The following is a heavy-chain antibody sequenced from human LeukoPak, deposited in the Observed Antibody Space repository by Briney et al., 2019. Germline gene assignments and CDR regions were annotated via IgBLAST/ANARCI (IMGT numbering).Heavy chain of an antibody. CDR1: GGSISTYY. CDR2: VSSNEGT. CDR3: ARVRSYYGSVTGKSYYFDY. V-gene: IGHV4-59*01. J-gene: IGHJ4*02. D-gene: IGHD3-10*01. Sequence: SETLSLTCTVSGGSISTYYWGWIRQPPGEGLEWIGYVSSNEGTNYNPSLKSRVTILVDTSKNQFSLKLSSVTAADTAVYYCARVRSYYGSVTGKSYYFDYWGQGTLVTVSS.